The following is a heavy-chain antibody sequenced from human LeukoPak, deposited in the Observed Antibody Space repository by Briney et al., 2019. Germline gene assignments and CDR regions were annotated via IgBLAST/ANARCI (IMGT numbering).Heavy chain of an antibody. Sequence: GGSLRLSFEASGFTFRSHAMYWVRQAPGKGLEWVAGIFWSGGRPHYADSVKGRFTISSDNPRNTVYLQINSLRDDDTAVYYCGKTTVGYSSGQKPAWPVDFWGQGTLVTVSS. J-gene: IGHJ4*02. D-gene: IGHD5-18*01. CDR2: IFWSGGRP. V-gene: IGHV3-23*01. CDR1: GFTFRSHA. CDR3: GKTTVGYSSGQKPAWPVDF.